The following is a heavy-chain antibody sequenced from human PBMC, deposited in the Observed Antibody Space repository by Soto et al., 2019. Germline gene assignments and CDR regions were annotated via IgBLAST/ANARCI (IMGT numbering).Heavy chain of an antibody. J-gene: IGHJ3*02. CDR1: GYTFTSYA. CDR2: INAGNGNT. D-gene: IGHD3-22*01. V-gene: IGHV1-3*01. CDR3: GRGSSSGYYRRDAFDI. Sequence: ASVKGSCKASGYTFTSYAMHCVRQAPGQRREWMGWINAGNGNTKYSQKFQGRATITRETSASTAHMELSSLRSEDTAVYYCGRGSSSGYYRRDAFDIWGQGTMVTVS.